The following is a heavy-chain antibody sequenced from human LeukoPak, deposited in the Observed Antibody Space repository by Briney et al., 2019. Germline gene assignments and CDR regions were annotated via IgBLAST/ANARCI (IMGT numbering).Heavy chain of an antibody. CDR2: IYTSGST. V-gene: IGHV4-61*02. Sequence: SQTLSLTCAVSGGSISSGSYYWSWIRQPAGKGLEWIGRIYTSGSTNYNPSLKSRVTISVDTSKNQFSLKLSSVTAADTAVYYCARADRGYDGYNFRCAFDIWGQGTMVTVSS. J-gene: IGHJ3*02. CDR3: ARADRGYDGYNFRCAFDI. CDR1: GGSISSGSYY. D-gene: IGHD5-24*01.